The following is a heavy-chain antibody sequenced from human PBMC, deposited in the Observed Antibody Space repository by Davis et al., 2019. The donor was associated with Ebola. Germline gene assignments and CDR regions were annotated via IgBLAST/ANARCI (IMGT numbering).Heavy chain of an antibody. CDR2: IYPGDSDT. Sequence: GGSLRLSCKGSGYSFTSYWIGWVRQMPGKGLERMGIIYPGDSDTRYSPSFQGQVTISADKSISTAYLQWSSLKASDTAMYYCARQPIYSSSWMFDSWGQGTLVTVSS. CDR1: GYSFTSYW. CDR3: ARQPIYSSSWMFDS. D-gene: IGHD6-13*01. V-gene: IGHV5-51*01. J-gene: IGHJ4*02.